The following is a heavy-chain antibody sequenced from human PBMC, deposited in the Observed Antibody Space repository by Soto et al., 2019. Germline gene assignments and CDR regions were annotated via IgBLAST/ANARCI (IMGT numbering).Heavy chain of an antibody. CDR3: ARDSGIAAAGTSGALDI. Sequence: GASVKIARTSSGYTLSISVIPLLRKTPGQGLEWMGIINPSGGSTSYAQKFQGRVTMTRDTSTSTVYMELSSLRSEDTAVHYCARDSGIAAAGTSGALDIWGQGTRVTVSS. J-gene: IGHJ3*02. CDR1: GYTLSISV. D-gene: IGHD6-13*01. V-gene: IGHV1-46*03. CDR2: INPSGGST.